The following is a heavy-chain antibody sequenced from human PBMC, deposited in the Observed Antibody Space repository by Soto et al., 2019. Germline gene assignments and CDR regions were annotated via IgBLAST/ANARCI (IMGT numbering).Heavy chain of an antibody. D-gene: IGHD3-3*01. J-gene: IGHJ6*02. CDR1: GYTFTSYY. CDR2: INPSGGST. Sequence: QVQLVQSGAEVKKPGASVKVSCKASGYTFTSYYMHWVRQAPGQGLEWMGIINPSGGSTSYEQKFQGRVNMTRDTSTSTVYMELSSLRSEDTAVYYCARGSRITIFGVVISGSMDVWGQGTTVTVSS. V-gene: IGHV1-46*01. CDR3: ARGSRITIFGVVISGSMDV.